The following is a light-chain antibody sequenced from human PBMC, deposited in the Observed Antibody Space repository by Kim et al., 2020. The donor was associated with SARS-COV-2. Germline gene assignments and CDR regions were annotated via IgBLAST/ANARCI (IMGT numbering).Light chain of an antibody. CDR3: GTWDSSLSAVV. J-gene: IGLJ2*01. CDR1: SSNIGNIS. V-gene: IGLV1-51*01. Sequence: QTVTYSCSESSSNIGNISVSGYQQLPGTAPKLLMYGNNKRPSGIPDRFSGSKSGTSATLGITGLQTGDEADYYCGTWDSSLSAVVFGGGTQLTVL. CDR2: GNN.